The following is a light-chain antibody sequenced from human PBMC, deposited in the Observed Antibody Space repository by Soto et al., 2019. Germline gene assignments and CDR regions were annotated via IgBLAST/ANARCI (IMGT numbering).Light chain of an antibody. V-gene: IGKV1-5*03. CDR1: QSINSW. CDR2: KAS. CDR3: QQYHSLPYT. Sequence: DIQMTQSPSTLSAYVGDRVTVTCRASQSINSWLAWYQQKPGDGPKLLIHKASTLESGVPSRFSGSTSGTEFTLSISSLQPEDFATYFCQQYHSLPYTFGQGTKLEI. J-gene: IGKJ2*01.